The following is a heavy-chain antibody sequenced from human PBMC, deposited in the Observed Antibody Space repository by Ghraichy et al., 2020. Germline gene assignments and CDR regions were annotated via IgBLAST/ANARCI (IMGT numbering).Heavy chain of an antibody. CDR1: SGPVSSGSYY. V-gene: IGHV4-61*01. J-gene: IGHJ5*02. D-gene: IGHD1-26*01. CDR2: IYYSGST. Sequence: SETLSLTCTVTSGPVSSGSYYWSWIRSPPGKRLEWIGYIYYSGSTNYNPSLKSRVTISVDTSKNQFSLKLSSVTAADTAVYYCARAMIVGAEGVWFDPWGQGTLVTVSS. CDR3: ARAMIVGAEGVWFDP.